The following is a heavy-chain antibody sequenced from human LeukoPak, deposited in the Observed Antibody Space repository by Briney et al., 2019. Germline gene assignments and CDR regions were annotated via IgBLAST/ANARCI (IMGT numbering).Heavy chain of an antibody. J-gene: IGHJ5*02. CDR2: IIGSGGST. V-gene: IGHV3-23*01. D-gene: IGHD6-19*01. CDR1: GFNFSSYA. Sequence: TGGSLRLSCAASGFNFSSYAMSWVRQAPGKGLEWVSAIIGSGGSTYYADSVKGRFTISRDNTKSTLYMQMNSLRDEDTAVYYCAKDLLLRWLVPVNWFDPWGQGTLVTVSS. CDR3: AKDLLLRWLVPVNWFDP.